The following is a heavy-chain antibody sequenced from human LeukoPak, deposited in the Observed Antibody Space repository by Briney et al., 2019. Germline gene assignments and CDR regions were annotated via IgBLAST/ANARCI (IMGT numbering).Heavy chain of an antibody. J-gene: IGHJ2*01. D-gene: IGHD5-12*01. CDR1: GFTFSSYW. V-gene: IGHV3-74*01. Sequence: GGSLRLSCAASGFTFSSYWMHWVRHAPGKGLVWVSRINSDGSSTNYADSVKGRFTICRDNAKNTLYLQMNSLRAEDTAVYYCARPGGYGYWYFDLWGRGTLVTVSS. CDR2: INSDGSST. CDR3: ARPGGYGYWYFDL.